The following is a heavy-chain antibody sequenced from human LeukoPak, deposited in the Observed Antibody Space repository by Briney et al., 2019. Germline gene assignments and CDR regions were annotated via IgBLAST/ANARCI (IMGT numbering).Heavy chain of an antibody. D-gene: IGHD4/OR15-4a*01. CDR3: ARNRDYGQTGYFDY. CDR2: IYSGGST. V-gene: IGHV3-66*01. Sequence: GGSLRLSCAASGFTVSSNYMSWVRQSPGKGLEWLSVIYSGGSTYYANSVKGRFNIYRDHSKNTLYLQLNSLRAEDTAVYYCARNRDYGQTGYFDYWGQGTLVTVSS. J-gene: IGHJ4*02. CDR1: GFTVSSNY.